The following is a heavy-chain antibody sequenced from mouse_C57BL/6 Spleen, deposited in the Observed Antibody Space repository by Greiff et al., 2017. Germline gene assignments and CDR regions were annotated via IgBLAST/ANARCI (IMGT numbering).Heavy chain of an antibody. CDR3: ARNWDGDYFDY. CDR2: IWSGGST. Sequence: VQGVESGPGLVQPSQSLSITCTVSGFSLTSYGVHWVRQSPGKGLEWLGVIWSGGSTDYNAAFISRLSISKDNSKSQVFFKMNSLQADDTAIYYCARNWDGDYFDYWGQGTTLTVSS. J-gene: IGHJ2*01. CDR1: GFSLTSYG. D-gene: IGHD4-1*01. V-gene: IGHV2-2*01.